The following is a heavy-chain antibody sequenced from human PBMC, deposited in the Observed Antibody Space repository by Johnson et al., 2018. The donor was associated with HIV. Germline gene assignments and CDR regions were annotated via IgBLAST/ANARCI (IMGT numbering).Heavy chain of an antibody. Sequence: VQLVESGGGLVQPGRSLRLSCAASGFTFDDYGMSWVRQAPGKGLEWVSLISWDGGSTYYADSVKGRFTISRDNSKNSLYLQMNSLRAEDTALYYCARDLGITGTDAFDIWGQGTMVTVSS. CDR3: ARDLGITGTDAFDI. CDR2: ISWDGGST. CDR1: GFTFDDYG. V-gene: IGHV3-43D*04. D-gene: IGHD1-20*01. J-gene: IGHJ3*02.